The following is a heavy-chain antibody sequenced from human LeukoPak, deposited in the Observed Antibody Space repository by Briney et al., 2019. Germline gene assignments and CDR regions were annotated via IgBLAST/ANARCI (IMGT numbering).Heavy chain of an antibody. V-gene: IGHV3-21*01. CDR2: VSSSSSYI. D-gene: IGHD2-15*01. J-gene: IGHJ4*02. Sequence: PGGSLRLSCAASGFTFSSYSMTWVRQAPGKGLEWVSSVSSSSSYIYYADSVKGRFTISRDNAKNSLYLQMNSLRAEDTAVYYCARAYCSGGSCYGLDYWGQGTLVTVSS. CDR1: GFTFSSYS. CDR3: ARAYCSGGSCYGLDY.